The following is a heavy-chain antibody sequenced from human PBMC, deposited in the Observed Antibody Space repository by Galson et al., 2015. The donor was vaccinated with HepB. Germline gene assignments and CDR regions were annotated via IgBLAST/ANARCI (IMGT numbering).Heavy chain of an antibody. CDR1: GVIFSNSS. Sequence: SVKVSCKASGVIFSNSSINWVRQAPGQGLEWMGGIIPVFGRAFHAQNFQARVTITADESTSTAYMELSSLRSDDTAVYYCARGYCGGGTCSSFDNWGQGTLVTVSS. CDR3: ARGYCGGGTCSSFDN. J-gene: IGHJ4*02. V-gene: IGHV1-69*13. D-gene: IGHD2-15*01. CDR2: IIPVFGRA.